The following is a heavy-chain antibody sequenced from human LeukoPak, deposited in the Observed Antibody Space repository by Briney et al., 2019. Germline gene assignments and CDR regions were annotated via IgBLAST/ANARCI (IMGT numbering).Heavy chain of an antibody. V-gene: IGHV1-2*02. CDR3: ARDGSSTRTENWFDP. J-gene: IGHJ5*02. D-gene: IGHD2-2*01. CDR1: GYTLTAYY. CDR2: INPNSGGT. Sequence: ASVKVSCKASGYTLTAYYMHWVRQAPGQGLEWMGWINPNSGGTNYAQKFQGRVTTTRDTSIGTAYMELSSLRSEDTAVYYCARDGSSTRTENWFDPWGQGTLVTVSS.